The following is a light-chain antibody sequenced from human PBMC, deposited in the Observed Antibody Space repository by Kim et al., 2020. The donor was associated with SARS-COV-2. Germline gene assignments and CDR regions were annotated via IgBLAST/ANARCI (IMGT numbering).Light chain of an antibody. Sequence: ASVGDTITSTCRASQDISSWLAWYQQKPEKAPKPLIYAASNLQSGVPSRFSGSRSGTDFTLTISSLQPEDFATYYCQQYKSYPLTFGGGTKVDIK. V-gene: IGKV1D-16*01. CDR3: QQYKSYPLT. CDR2: AAS. CDR1: QDISSW. J-gene: IGKJ4*01.